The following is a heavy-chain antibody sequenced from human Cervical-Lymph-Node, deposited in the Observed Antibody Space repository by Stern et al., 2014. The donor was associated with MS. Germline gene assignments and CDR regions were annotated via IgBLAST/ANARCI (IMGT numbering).Heavy chain of an antibody. J-gene: IGHJ4*02. D-gene: IGHD3-22*01. CDR3: AREPQARIDYDSSGYYFPFDY. CDR2: TFPIFGTA. Sequence: VQLVESGAEVQKPGSSVKVSCKASGGTFSSYAISWVRQAPGQGLEWMGGTFPIFGTANYAKKFQCSVTITADESTSTDYLKLSSLRSEDMTVDYCAREPQARIDYDSSGYYFPFDYWGQGTLVTVSS. CDR1: GGTFSSYA. V-gene: IGHV1-69*01.